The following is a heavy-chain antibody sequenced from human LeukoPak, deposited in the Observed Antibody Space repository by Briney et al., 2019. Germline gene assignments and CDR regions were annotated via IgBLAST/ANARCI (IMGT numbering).Heavy chain of an antibody. V-gene: IGHV4-59*01. CDR3: ARDRREQYCSGGSCYSALGFFDY. Sequence: SETLSLTCTVSGGSISSYYWSWIRQPPGKGLEWIGYIHDSGSTNYNPSLKSRVTISVDTSKNRFSQKLSSVTAADTAVYYCARDRREQYCSGGSCYSALGFFDYWGQGTLVTVSS. J-gene: IGHJ4*02. CDR1: GGSISSYY. D-gene: IGHD2-15*01. CDR2: IHDSGST.